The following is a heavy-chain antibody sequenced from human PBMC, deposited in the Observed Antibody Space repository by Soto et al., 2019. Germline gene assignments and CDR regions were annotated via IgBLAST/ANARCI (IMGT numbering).Heavy chain of an antibody. CDR2: VYYSGSS. V-gene: IGHV4-59*01. CDR3: VRDYLLAGFDT. Sequence: PSETLSLTCTVSNGSISTYCWTWVRQPPGKGLEWIGYVYYSGSSNYNPSLKSRVGMSIDTSKNQFSLELKSVTAADMATYYCVRDYLLAGFDTWGQGILVTVSS. CDR1: NGSISTYC. D-gene: IGHD6-19*01. J-gene: IGHJ5*02.